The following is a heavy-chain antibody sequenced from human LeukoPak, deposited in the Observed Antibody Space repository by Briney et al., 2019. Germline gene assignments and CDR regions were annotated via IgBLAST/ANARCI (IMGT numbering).Heavy chain of an antibody. CDR3: ATDDQQSIM. V-gene: IGHV1-58*02. CDR2: MVVGSGNT. Sequence: GASVKVSCKASEFTLPNSAIQWVRQARGQRLEWIGWMVVGSGNTGYAQNLQDRVAITRDMSTSTAYMELSSLRSEDTAVYYCATDDQQSIMWGQGTLVTVSS. D-gene: IGHD2-2*01. CDR1: EFTLPNSA. J-gene: IGHJ4*02.